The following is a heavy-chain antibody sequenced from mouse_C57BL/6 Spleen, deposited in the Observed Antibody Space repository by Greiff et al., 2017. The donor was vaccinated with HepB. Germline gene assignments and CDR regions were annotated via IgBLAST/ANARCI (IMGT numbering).Heavy chain of an antibody. Sequence: QVQLKQPGAELVKPGASVKLSCKASGYTFTSYWMQWVKQRPGQGLEWIGEIDPSDSYTNYNQKFKGKATLTVDTSSSTAYMQLSSLTSEDSAVYYCARRATTEGVWYFDVWGTGTTVTVSS. CDR2: IDPSDSYT. J-gene: IGHJ1*03. CDR3: ARRATTEGVWYFDV. CDR1: GYTFTSYW. D-gene: IGHD1-1*01. V-gene: IGHV1-50*01.